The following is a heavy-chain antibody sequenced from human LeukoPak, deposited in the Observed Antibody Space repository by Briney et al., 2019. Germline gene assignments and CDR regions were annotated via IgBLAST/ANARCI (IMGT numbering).Heavy chain of an antibody. V-gene: IGHV3-21*01. CDR2: ISSSSSYI. J-gene: IGHJ6*02. CDR1: GFTFSSYS. Sequence: GGSLRLSCAASGFTFSSYSMNWVRQAPGKGLEWVSSISSSSSYIYYADSVKGRFTISRDNAKSSLYLQVNSLRAEDTAVYYCVAVTKYYYYYGMDVWGQGTTVTVSS. CDR3: VAVTKYYYYYGMDV. D-gene: IGHD4-17*01.